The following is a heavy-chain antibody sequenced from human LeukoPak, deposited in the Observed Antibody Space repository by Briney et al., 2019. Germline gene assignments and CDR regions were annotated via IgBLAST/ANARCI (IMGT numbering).Heavy chain of an antibody. CDR3: ARDGSWSKWPF. D-gene: IGHD6-13*01. CDR2: ISSSSSYI. CDR1: GFTFSSYS. V-gene: IGHV3-21*01. Sequence: GGSLRLSCAASGFTFSSYSMNWVRQAPRKGLEWVSSISSSSSYIYYADSVKGRFTISRDNAKNSLYLQMNSLRAEDTAVYYCARDGSWSKWPFWGQGTLVTVSS. J-gene: IGHJ4*02.